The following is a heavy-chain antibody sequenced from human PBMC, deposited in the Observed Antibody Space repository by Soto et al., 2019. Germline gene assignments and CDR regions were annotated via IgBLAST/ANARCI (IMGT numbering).Heavy chain of an antibody. CDR3: ASRAIYTVATDH. V-gene: IGHV3-23*01. CDR1: ESAFRSYG. Sequence: PGGSLRLSCAASESAFRSYGVSRVHQAPGKGLEWVSCVTTSGTTYYADSVKGRFTISRDRSKNTLFLQMNSLRAEDTAIYYCASRAIYTVATDHWGQGTQVTVSS. J-gene: IGHJ4*02. CDR2: VTTSGTT. D-gene: IGHD5-12*01.